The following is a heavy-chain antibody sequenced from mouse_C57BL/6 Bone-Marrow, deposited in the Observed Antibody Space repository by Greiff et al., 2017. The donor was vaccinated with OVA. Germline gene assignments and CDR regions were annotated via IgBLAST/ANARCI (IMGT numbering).Heavy chain of an antibody. D-gene: IGHD1-1*01. J-gene: IGHJ3*01. CDR3: ARYYYGSRFAY. Sequence: EVKVVESGGGLVKPGGSLKLSCAASGFTFSSYAMSWVRQTPEKRLEWVATISDGGSYTYYPDNVKGRFTISRDNAKNNLYLQMSHLKSEDTAMYYCARYYYGSRFAYWGQGTLVTVSA. CDR2: ISDGGSYT. V-gene: IGHV5-4*03. CDR1: GFTFSSYA.